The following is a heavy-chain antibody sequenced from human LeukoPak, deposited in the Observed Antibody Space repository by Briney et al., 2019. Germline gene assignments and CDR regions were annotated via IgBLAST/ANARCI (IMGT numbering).Heavy chain of an antibody. D-gene: IGHD6-6*01. CDR3: ARDAEYSSSSGGGYYFDY. CDR2: IIPIFGTA. J-gene: IGHJ4*02. V-gene: IGHV1-69*05. Sequence: SVKVSCKASGGTFSSYAISWVRQAPGQGLEWMGGIIPIFGTANYAQKFQGRVTITTDESTSTAYMELSSLRSKDTAVYYCARDAEYSSSSGGGYYFDYWGQGTLVTVSS. CDR1: GGTFSSYA.